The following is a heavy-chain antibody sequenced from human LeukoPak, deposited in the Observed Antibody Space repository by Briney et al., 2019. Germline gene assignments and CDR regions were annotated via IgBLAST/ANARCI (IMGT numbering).Heavy chain of an antibody. J-gene: IGHJ4*02. V-gene: IGHV3-21*01. CDR3: ARMSAITMVRVVTADC. D-gene: IGHD3-10*01. CDR1: GFTFNSYS. CDR2: ISSSSRYK. Sequence: GGSVTLSCSASGFTFNSYSMNWVRQAPGKGLEWVLSISSSSRYKEYAVSVKGRITIARDNAKNSLYLQMSSVRAEGTAVYYCARMSAITMVRVVTADCWGQGTLVTVSS.